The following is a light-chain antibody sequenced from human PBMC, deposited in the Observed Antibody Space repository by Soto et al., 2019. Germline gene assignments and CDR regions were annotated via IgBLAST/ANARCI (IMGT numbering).Light chain of an antibody. CDR3: AAWDDRLSAYV. Sequence: QSVLTQPPSASGTPGQRVSISCSGRSSNIGNNPVYWHQHLPGTAPKLLVYRNNQRPSGVPDRFSDSKSGTSAFLAISGLRSEDEADYYCAAWDDRLSAYVFGTGTKVTVL. CDR1: SSNIGNNP. J-gene: IGLJ1*01. CDR2: RNN. V-gene: IGLV1-47*01.